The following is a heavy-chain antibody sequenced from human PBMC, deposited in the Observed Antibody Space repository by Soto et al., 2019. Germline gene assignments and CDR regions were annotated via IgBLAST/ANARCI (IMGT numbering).Heavy chain of an antibody. CDR1: GFTFSSYS. D-gene: IGHD1-26*01. J-gene: IGHJ6*02. V-gene: IGHV3-21*01. Sequence: GSLRLSCAASGFTFSSYSMNWVRQAPGKGLEWVSSISSSSSYIYYADSVKGRFTIPRDNAKNSLYLQMNSLRAEDTAVYYCARDQWELSNYYYGMDVWGQGTTVTVSS. CDR3: ARDQWELSNYYYGMDV. CDR2: ISSSSSYI.